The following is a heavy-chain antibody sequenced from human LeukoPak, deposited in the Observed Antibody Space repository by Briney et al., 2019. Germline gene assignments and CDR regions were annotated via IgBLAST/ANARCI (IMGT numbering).Heavy chain of an antibody. J-gene: IGHJ4*02. CDR1: GLIFSANN. CDR2: IVGRDPRT. V-gene: IGHV3-23*01. Sequence: GGSLRLSRAASGLIFSANNANWASHPPGEWMEWVLAIVGRDPRTYHADFVKGRFTISSDNSKNTLYLQMNSLRGEDTAVYYCAKDGSYYLDYWGQGTLVTVSS. CDR3: AKDGSYYLDY.